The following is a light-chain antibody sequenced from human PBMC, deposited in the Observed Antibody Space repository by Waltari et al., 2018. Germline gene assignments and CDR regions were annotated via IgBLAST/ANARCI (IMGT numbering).Light chain of an antibody. CDR3: MQGTHWPPWT. Sequence: DVVMTQSPLSLPVTLGQPASISCRSSQSLVHSDGHTYLNWFQQRPGQSPRRLIYKVSNRDSGVPDRFSGSGSGTDFTLKISRVEAEDVGVYYCMQGTHWPPWTFGQGTKVEIK. CDR2: KVS. J-gene: IGKJ1*01. CDR1: QSLVHSDGHTY. V-gene: IGKV2-30*02.